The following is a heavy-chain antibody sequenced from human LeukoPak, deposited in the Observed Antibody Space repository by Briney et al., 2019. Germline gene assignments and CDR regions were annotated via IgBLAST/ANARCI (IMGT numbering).Heavy chain of an antibody. CDR2: INHSGSA. Sequence: SETLSLTCAVSGGSFSGYYWTWIRQPPGKGLEWIGEINHSGSANYNPSLMSRVTISLDTSKNHFSLKLSSVTAADTAVYYCASSAAEYLYYFDYWGQGTLVTVSS. J-gene: IGHJ4*02. V-gene: IGHV4-34*01. CDR3: ASSAAEYLYYFDY. CDR1: GGSFSGYY. D-gene: IGHD6-13*01.